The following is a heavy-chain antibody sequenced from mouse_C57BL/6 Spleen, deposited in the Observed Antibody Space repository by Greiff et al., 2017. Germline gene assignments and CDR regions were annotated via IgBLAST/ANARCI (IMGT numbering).Heavy chain of an antibody. J-gene: IGHJ4*01. CDR1: GYSFTSYY. D-gene: IGHD2-4*01. Sequence: VKLVESGPELVKPGASVKISCKASGYSFTSYYIHWVKQRPGQGLEWIGWIYPGSGNTKYNEKFKGKATLTADTSSSTAYMQLSSLTSEDTAVYYCARFDYDGHYAMDYWGQGTSVTVSS. V-gene: IGHV1-66*01. CDR2: IYPGSGNT. CDR3: ARFDYDGHYAMDY.